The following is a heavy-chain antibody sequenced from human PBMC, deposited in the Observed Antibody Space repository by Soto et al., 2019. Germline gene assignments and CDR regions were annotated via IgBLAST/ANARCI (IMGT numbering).Heavy chain of an antibody. J-gene: IGHJ1*01. CDR1: GDSISSPHW. CDR2: IYHSGTT. CDR3: AKLGTRFYFQH. V-gene: IGHV4-4*02. D-gene: IGHD1-1*01. Sequence: SETLSLTCAVSGDSISSPHWWSWVRQPPGKGLEWIGEIYHSGTTNYNPSLKSRVTMSVDKSKNQLSLMLSSVTAADTAVYYCAKLGTRFYFQHWGQGTLVTVSS.